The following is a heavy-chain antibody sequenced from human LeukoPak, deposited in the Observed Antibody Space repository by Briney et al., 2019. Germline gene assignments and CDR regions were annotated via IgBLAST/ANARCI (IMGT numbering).Heavy chain of an antibody. CDR1: GFTFSSYS. D-gene: IGHD3-22*01. CDR2: ISYDGREK. V-gene: IGHV3-30*03. J-gene: IGHJ4*02. Sequence: GGSLRLSCAASGFTFSSYSMNWVRQAPGKGLEWVAIISYDGREKYYADSVKGRFTISRDNSKNTLYLQMNSLSAEDTAVYYYARDLYHYDSSGYFDFWGQGTLVTVSS. CDR3: ARDLYHYDSSGYFDF.